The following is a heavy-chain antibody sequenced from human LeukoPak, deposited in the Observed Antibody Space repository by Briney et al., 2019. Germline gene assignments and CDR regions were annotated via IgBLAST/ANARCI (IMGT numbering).Heavy chain of an antibody. CDR3: AGGVRDGYNPR. Sequence: PSETLSLTCTVSGGSTSIGRYYWDWIRHPAVKGLEWIGCIYTSGSTNYNPSLKSRVTISVDTSKNQFSLKLSSVTAADTAVYYCAGGVRDGYNPRWGQGTLVTVSS. D-gene: IGHD5-24*01. J-gene: IGHJ4*02. V-gene: IGHV4-61*02. CDR2: IYTSGST. CDR1: GGSTSIGRYY.